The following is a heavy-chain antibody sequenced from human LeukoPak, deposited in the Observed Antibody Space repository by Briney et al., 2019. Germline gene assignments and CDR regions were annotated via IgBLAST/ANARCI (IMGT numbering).Heavy chain of an antibody. CDR3: ARVEDGYNYPDY. Sequence: SQTLSLTCTVSGGSISSGGYYWSWIRQHPGKGLEWIGYIYYSWSTYYNPSLKSRVTISVDTSKNQFSLKLSSVTAADTAVYYCARVEDGYNYPDYWGQGTLVTVSS. V-gene: IGHV4-31*03. D-gene: IGHD5-24*01. J-gene: IGHJ4*02. CDR2: IYYSWST. CDR1: GGSISSGGYY.